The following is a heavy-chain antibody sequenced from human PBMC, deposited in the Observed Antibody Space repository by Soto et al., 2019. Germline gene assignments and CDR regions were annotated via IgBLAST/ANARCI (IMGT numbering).Heavy chain of an antibody. D-gene: IGHD6-13*01. CDR1: GGTFSSYI. J-gene: IGHJ5*02. CDR2: IIPILGIT. CDR3: ARDYSSSSYGPWFDT. Sequence: QVQLVQSGAEVKKPGSSVKVSCKASGGTFSSYIISWVRQAPGQGLEWMGRIIPILGITIYAQKFQGRVTITADKSTNTAYMALSSLRSEDMAVYYCARDYSSSSYGPWFDTWGQGTLVTVSS. V-gene: IGHV1-69*08.